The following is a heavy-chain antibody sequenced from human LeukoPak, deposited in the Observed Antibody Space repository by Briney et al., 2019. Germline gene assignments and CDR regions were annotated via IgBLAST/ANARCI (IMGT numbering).Heavy chain of an antibody. CDR1: GFTLSSHV. V-gene: IGHV3-30*03. J-gene: IGHJ4*02. CDR2: TSYDGSNT. Sequence: GKSLRHSCVVSGFTLSSHVMYWIRQAPGKGLEWVALTSYDGSNTDYTDSVKGRFTISRDNPRNTLYLQMNSLSAEDTAFYYCARVGSSGYFDYWGQGALVTVSS. CDR3: ARVGSSGYFDY. D-gene: IGHD3-22*01.